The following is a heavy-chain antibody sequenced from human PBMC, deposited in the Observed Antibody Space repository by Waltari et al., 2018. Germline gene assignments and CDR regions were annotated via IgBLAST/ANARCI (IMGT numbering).Heavy chain of an antibody. J-gene: IGHJ3*02. CDR3: ATVSGNCTGGVCAQDAFDI. Sequence: QVQLQESGPGLVKPSETLSLTCAVSGYSISSGYYWGWIRPPHGKGLEWIGSIYHSGSTYYNPSLKSRVTISVDTSKNQFSLKLSSVTAADTAVYYCATVSGNCTGGVCAQDAFDIWGQGTMVTVSS. CDR2: IYHSGST. D-gene: IGHD2-8*02. CDR1: GYSISSGYY. V-gene: IGHV4-38-2*01.